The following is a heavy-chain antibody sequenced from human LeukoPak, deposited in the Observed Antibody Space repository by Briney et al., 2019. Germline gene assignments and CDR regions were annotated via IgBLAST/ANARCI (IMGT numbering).Heavy chain of an antibody. J-gene: IGHJ6*03. Sequence: GASVKVSCKASGYTFTSYYMHWVRQAPGQGLEWMGIINPSGGSTSYAQKFQGRVTMTGDTSTSTVYMELSSLRSEDTAVYYCARGVVPAARTGFGYYMDVWGKGTTVTVSS. D-gene: IGHD2-2*01. CDR3: ARGVVPAARTGFGYYMDV. CDR1: GYTFTSYY. CDR2: INPSGGST. V-gene: IGHV1-46*01.